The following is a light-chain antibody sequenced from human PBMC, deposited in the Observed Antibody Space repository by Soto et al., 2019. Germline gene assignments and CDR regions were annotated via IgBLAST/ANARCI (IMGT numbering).Light chain of an antibody. Sequence: EIVMTQSPASLSVSPGDGATLSCRASQSVASNVAWYQQKPGQGPRLLIHGASTRAAGVPARFSGSGSGTDFTLTISSLQSEDFAVSYCQQYHNWPPPYTFGQGTKLQIK. J-gene: IGKJ2*01. CDR1: QSVASN. CDR2: GAS. CDR3: QQYHNWPPPYT. V-gene: IGKV3-15*01.